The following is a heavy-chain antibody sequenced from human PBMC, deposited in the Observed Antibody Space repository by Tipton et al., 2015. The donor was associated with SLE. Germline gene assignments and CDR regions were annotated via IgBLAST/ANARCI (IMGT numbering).Heavy chain of an antibody. CDR1: GGSISSSNW. D-gene: IGHD2-15*01. J-gene: IGHJ4*02. V-gene: IGHV4-4*02. Sequence: TLSLTCAVSGGSISSSNWWSWVRQPPGKGLEWIGEIYHSGSTYYNPSLKSRVTISVDTSKNQFSLKLSSVTAADTAVYYCGGVCSGGSCYDSDYWGQGTLVTVSS. CDR2: IYHSGST. CDR3: GGVCSGGSCYDSDY.